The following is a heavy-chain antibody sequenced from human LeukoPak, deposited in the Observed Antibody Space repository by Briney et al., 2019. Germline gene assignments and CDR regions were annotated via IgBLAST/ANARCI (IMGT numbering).Heavy chain of an antibody. D-gene: IGHD3-22*01. CDR3: AKRGVVIRVILVGFHKEAYYFDS. J-gene: IGHJ4*02. CDR2: ISDSGGRT. V-gene: IGHV3-23*01. CDR1: GITLSNYG. Sequence: PGGSLRLSCAVSGITLSNYGMSWVRQAPGKGLEWVTGISDSGGRTKYADSVKGRFTISRDIPKNTLYLQMNSLRAEDTAVYFCAKRGVVIRVILVGFHKEAYYFDSWGQGALVTVSS.